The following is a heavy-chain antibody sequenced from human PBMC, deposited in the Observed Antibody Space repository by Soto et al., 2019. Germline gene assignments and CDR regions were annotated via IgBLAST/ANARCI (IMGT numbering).Heavy chain of an antibody. Sequence: EVQLLESGGGLVQPGGSLRLSCAASGFTFSSYAMSWVRQAPGKGLEWVSAISGSGGSTYYADSVKGRFTISSDNTKNTLYLQMDSLRADDTAVYYCAKDWDIVVVVAARGDAFDIWGQGTMVTVSS. CDR2: ISGSGGST. V-gene: IGHV3-23*01. CDR1: GFTFSSYA. D-gene: IGHD2-15*01. CDR3: AKDWDIVVVVAARGDAFDI. J-gene: IGHJ3*02.